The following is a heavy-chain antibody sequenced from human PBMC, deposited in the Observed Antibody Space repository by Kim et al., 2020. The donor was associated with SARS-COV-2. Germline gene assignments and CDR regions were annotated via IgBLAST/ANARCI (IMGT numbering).Heavy chain of an antibody. D-gene: IGHD6-13*01. CDR2: IRARGDST. CDR1: GFTFSDYA. J-gene: IGHJ2*01. Sequence: GGSLRLSCATSGFTFSDYAMTWVRQAPGKGLESVSSIRARGDSTYYADSVRGRVIISRDNSRNTLSPQMHSQRVENTAIYYCAKNFRGESRIWYMNWYFDPWGRGTLVIV. CDR3: AKNFRGESRIWYMNWYFDP. V-gene: IGHV3-23*01.